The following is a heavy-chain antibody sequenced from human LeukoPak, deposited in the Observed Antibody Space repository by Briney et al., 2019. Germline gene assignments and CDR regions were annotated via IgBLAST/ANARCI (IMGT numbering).Heavy chain of an antibody. V-gene: IGHV1-3*01. Sequence: ASVKVSCKASGYTFTSYGMSWVRQAPGQGLEWMGWIGAGTGNTKYSQKFTGRVTITMDTSASTAYLQMSSLRAEDTALYFCARGGSSRAWDSSLMADMDLWGQGTTVTVSS. CDR1: GYTFTSYG. J-gene: IGHJ6*02. D-gene: IGHD3-22*01. CDR2: IGAGTGNT. CDR3: ARGGSSRAWDSSLMADMDL.